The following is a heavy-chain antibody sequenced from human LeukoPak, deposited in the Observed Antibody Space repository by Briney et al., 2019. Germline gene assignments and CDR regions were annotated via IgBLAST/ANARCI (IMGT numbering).Heavy chain of an antibody. CDR3: ARRYSSSWYLTWFDP. J-gene: IGHJ5*02. CDR1: GGSFSGYY. V-gene: IGHV4-34*01. D-gene: IGHD6-13*01. CDR2: INHGGST. Sequence: SETLSLTCAVYGGSFSGYYWSWIRQPPGKGLEWIGEINHGGSTNYNPSLKSRATISVDTSKNQFSLKLSSVTAADTAVYYCARRYSSSWYLTWFDPWGQGTLVTVSS.